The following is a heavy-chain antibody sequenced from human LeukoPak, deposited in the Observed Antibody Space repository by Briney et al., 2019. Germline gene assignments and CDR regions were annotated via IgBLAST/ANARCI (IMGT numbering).Heavy chain of an antibody. CDR2: IYHSGNT. D-gene: IGHD1-26*01. CDR3: ARVGALGGHDF. Sequence: SGTLSLTCAVSGDSISRSNWWSWVRQPPEKGLEWIGEIYHSGNTNYNPPLKSRVTISLDKSKNQFSLKLNSVTAADTAVYYCARVGALGGHDFWGQGSLVTVSS. CDR1: GDSISRSNW. V-gene: IGHV4-4*02. J-gene: IGHJ4*02.